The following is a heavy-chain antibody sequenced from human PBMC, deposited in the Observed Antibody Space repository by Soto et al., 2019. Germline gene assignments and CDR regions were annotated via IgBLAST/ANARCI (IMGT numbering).Heavy chain of an antibody. CDR2: IYYSGST. CDR1: GGSISSSSYY. J-gene: IGHJ4*02. Sequence: SETLSLTCTVSGGSISSSSYYWGWIRQNPGKGLEWIGSIYYSGSTYYNQSLKSPVTISVDTSKNQFSLRAEDTAVYYCARKPETGTTVPFDYWGQGTLVTVSS. V-gene: IGHV4-39*01. D-gene: IGHD1-1*01. CDR3: ARKPETGTTVPFDY.